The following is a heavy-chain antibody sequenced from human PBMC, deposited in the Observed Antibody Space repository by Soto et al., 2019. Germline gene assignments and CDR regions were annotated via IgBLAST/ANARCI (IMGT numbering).Heavy chain of an antibody. CDR2: IYWNDDK. D-gene: IGHD3-22*01. J-gene: IGHJ5*02. Sequence: SWIRQPPGKALEWLALIYWNDDKRYSPSLKSRLTITKDTSKNQVVLTMTNMDPVDTATYYCAHTFDGGRVVITIFLWADWFDPWGQGTLVTVSS. CDR3: AHTFDGGRVVITIFLWADWFDP. V-gene: IGHV2-5*01.